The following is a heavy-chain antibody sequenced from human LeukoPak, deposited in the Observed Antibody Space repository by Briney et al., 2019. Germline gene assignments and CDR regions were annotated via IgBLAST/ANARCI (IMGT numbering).Heavy chain of an antibody. CDR2: ISSSGSTI. V-gene: IGHV3-48*03. J-gene: IGHJ6*02. Sequence: GGSLRLSCAASGFTICSYEMNWVRQAPGKGLEWVSYISSSGSTIYYADSVKGRFTISRDNAKNSLYLQMNSLRAEDTAVYYCARRPYCSGGTCYGMDVWGQGTTVTVSS. D-gene: IGHD2-15*01. CDR3: ARRPYCSGGTCYGMDV. CDR1: GFTICSYE.